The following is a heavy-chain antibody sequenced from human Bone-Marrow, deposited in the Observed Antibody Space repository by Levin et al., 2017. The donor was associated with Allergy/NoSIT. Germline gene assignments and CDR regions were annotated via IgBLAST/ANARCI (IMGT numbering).Heavy chain of an antibody. D-gene: IGHD5-12*01. V-gene: IGHV3-21*01. Sequence: PGGSLRLSCAASGFTFSNYTMNWVRQAPGKGLDWVSSITSSSSYIYYADSVKGRFTISRDNAKNSLYLQMNSLRVEDTAVYYCARGLEYSGLPWGQGTLVTVSS. CDR1: GFTFSNYT. CDR3: ARGLEYSGLP. J-gene: IGHJ5*02. CDR2: ITSSSSYI.